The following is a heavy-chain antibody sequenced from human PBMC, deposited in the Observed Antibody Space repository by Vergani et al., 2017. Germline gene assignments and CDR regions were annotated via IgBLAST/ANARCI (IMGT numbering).Heavy chain of an antibody. Sequence: QVQLEESGGGVVQPGRSLRLSCAGSGFTLSSHAMHWVRQTPGKGLEWVAFIQYDGSDIFYADFVEGRFTISRDNSKNSLYLQMRSLRFDDTAVYYCTKAGQYDSDNFHDSWGQGALVTVAS. V-gene: IGHV3-30*02. D-gene: IGHD3-22*01. J-gene: IGHJ1*01. CDR2: IQYDGSDI. CDR3: TKAGQYDSDNFHDS. CDR1: GFTLSSHA.